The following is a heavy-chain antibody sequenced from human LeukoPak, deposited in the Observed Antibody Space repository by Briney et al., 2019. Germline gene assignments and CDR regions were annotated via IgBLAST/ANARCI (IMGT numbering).Heavy chain of an antibody. CDR1: GFTFSSYS. CDR2: ISTSSSYI. V-gene: IGHV3-21*04. D-gene: IGHD3-16*01. CDR3: AKGGGGRLIYYYYMDA. J-gene: IGHJ6*03. Sequence: GGSLRLSCAASGFTFSSYSMNWVRQAPGKGLEWVSSISTSSSYINYVDSVKGRFTISRDNAKNSLYLQMNSLRAEDMALYYCAKGGGGRLIYYYYMDAWGKGTTVTVSS.